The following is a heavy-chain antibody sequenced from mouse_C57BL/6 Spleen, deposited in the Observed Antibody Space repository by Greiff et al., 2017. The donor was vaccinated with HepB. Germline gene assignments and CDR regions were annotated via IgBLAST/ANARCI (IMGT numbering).Heavy chain of an antibody. D-gene: IGHD1-1*01. CDR2: IYPGDGDT. CDR3: ARSPIPTVVALDY. CDR1: GYSFSRSW. J-gene: IGHJ2*01. Sequence: QVQLQQSGPELVKPGASVKISCKASGYSFSRSWMNWVKQRPGKGLEWIGRIYPGDGDTNYNGKFKGKATLTADKSSSTAYMQLSSLTSEDSAVYFCARSPIPTVVALDYWGQGTTLTVSS. V-gene: IGHV1-82*01.